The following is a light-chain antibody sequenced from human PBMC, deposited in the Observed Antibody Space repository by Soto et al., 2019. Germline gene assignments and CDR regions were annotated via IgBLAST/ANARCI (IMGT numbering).Light chain of an antibody. V-gene: IGKV3-20*01. Sequence: EIVLTQSPGTLSLSPGERATLSCRASQSVSSSYLAWYQQKPGQAPRLLNYDASSRTTGIPDRFSGSGSGTEVALTISKLEPEDFAVYYYQQYGSSPPYTFGQGNKLEIK. CDR1: QSVSSSY. CDR3: QQYGSSPPYT. J-gene: IGKJ2*01. CDR2: DAS.